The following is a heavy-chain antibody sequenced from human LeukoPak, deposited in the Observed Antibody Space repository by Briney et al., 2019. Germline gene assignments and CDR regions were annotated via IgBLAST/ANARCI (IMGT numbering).Heavy chain of an antibody. CDR1: GLTFRNYG. Sequence: GGSLRLSCAASGLTFRNYGMHWVRQAPGKGLEWVAVISYDGSNKYYADSVKGRFTISRDNSKNTLYLQMNSLRAEDTAVYYCARSSSGLSPVIWGQGTMVTVSS. V-gene: IGHV3-30*03. J-gene: IGHJ3*02. CDR3: ARSSSGLSPVI. CDR2: ISYDGSNK. D-gene: IGHD3-22*01.